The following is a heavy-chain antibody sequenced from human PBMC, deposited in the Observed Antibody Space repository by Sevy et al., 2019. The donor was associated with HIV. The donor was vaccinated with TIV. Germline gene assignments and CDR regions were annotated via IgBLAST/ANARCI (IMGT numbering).Heavy chain of an antibody. Sequence: GGSLRLSCAASGFTFSRNAMSWVRQAPGKGLEWASGITGSGGSTYYADSVKGRFTISRDNSKNTLFLQMNSLRVEDTAVYYCAKERGGSYIPYFYGMDVWGQGTAVTVSS. CDR3: AKERGGSYIPYFYGMDV. V-gene: IGHV3-23*01. CDR1: GFTFSRNA. CDR2: ITGSGGST. D-gene: IGHD1-26*01. J-gene: IGHJ6*02.